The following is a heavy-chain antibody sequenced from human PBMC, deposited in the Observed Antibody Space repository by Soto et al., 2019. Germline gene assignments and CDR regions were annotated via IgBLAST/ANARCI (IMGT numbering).Heavy chain of an antibody. CDR2: ISPSGGGT. J-gene: IGHJ5*02. Sequence: GTGREWMGWISPSGGGTNDAQKFQGRVTMTRDTSISTDYMELSRLRSDDTAVYYCARGRLGDWFDPWGQGTLVTSPQ. CDR3: ARGRLGDWFDP. V-gene: IGHV1-2*02. D-gene: IGHD1-26*01.